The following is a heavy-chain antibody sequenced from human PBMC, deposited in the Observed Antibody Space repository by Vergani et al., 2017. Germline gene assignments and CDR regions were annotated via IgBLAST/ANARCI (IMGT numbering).Heavy chain of an antibody. CDR3: ARNGDFWSGYSHAVYYYYYRDV. D-gene: IGHD3-3*01. V-gene: IGHV4-59*01. J-gene: IGHJ6*03. CDR1: GGSISSYY. CDR2: IYYSGST. Sequence: QVQLQESGPGLVKPSETLSLTCTVSGGSISSYYWSWIRQPPGKGLEWIGYIYYSGSTNYNPSLKSRVTISVDTSKNQFSLKLSSVTAADTAVYYCARNGDFWSGYSHAVYYYYYRDVWGKG.